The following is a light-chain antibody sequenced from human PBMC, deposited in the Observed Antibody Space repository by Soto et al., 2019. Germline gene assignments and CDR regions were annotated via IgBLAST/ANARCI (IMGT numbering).Light chain of an antibody. CDR3: QQYNNWPRT. V-gene: IGKV3-15*01. CDR1: QSVSSN. CDR2: GAF. Sequence: EIVMTQSPGTLSVSPGERATLSCRASQSVSSNLAWYQQKPGQAPRLLIYGAFTRATGIPARFSGSGSGTEFTLTISSLQSEDFAVYYCQQYNNWPRTFGQGTKVEIK. J-gene: IGKJ1*01.